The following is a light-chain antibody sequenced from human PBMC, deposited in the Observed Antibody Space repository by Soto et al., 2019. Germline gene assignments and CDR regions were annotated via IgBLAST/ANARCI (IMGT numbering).Light chain of an antibody. CDR3: QQYGSSPPWT. J-gene: IGKJ1*01. Sequence: EIVLTQSPGTLSLSPGERATLSCRASQSVSYSYLAWFQQTPGQAPRLLIYGASSRATGIPDRFSGSGSGTDCTLTIRRLEPEDFAMYYCQQYGSSPPWTFGQGTKVEIK. CDR1: QSVSYSY. CDR2: GAS. V-gene: IGKV3-20*01.